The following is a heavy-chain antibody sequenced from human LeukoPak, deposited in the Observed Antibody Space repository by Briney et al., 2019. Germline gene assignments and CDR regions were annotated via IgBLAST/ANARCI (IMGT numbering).Heavy chain of an antibody. CDR3: ARRPRNSGNYDGPSGLDY. Sequence: GSLRLSCAASGFTFSDYYMSWIRQPPGKGLEWIGEIDHSGSTNYNPSLKSRATISVDTSKNQFSLKVNSLTAADTAVYYCARRPRNSGNYDGPSGLDYWGQGNLVTVSS. CDR2: IDHSGST. V-gene: IGHV4-34*01. CDR1: GFTFSDYY. J-gene: IGHJ4*02. D-gene: IGHD1-26*01.